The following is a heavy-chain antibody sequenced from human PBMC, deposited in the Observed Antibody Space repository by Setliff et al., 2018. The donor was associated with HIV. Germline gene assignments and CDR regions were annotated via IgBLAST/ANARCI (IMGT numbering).Heavy chain of an antibody. V-gene: IGHV3-30-3*01. Sequence: PGGSLRLSCAASGFTFSSYAMHWVRQAPGKGLEWVAVISYDGSNKYYADSVKGRFTISRDNAKYSLYLQMNTLRVEDTAVYYCMYGGRTATTHWGQGTLVTVSS. CDR2: ISYDGSNK. CDR3: MYGGRTATTH. J-gene: IGHJ4*02. D-gene: IGHD4-17*01. CDR1: GFTFSSYA.